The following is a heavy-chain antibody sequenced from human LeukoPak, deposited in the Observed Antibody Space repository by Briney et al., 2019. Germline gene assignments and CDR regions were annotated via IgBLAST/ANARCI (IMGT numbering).Heavy chain of an antibody. V-gene: IGHV3-23*01. CDR2: ISGSGGST. CDR3: AKVGQACSGGNCYYIGYYYYMDV. D-gene: IGHD2-15*01. CDR1: GFTFSSYG. Sequence: GGSLRLSCAASGFTFSSYGMSWVRQAPGKGLEWVSGISGSGGSTYYADAVNGRFTISRDNSKNTLYLQMNSLRAEDTAVYYCAKVGQACSGGNCYYIGYYYYMDVWGKGTTVTISS. J-gene: IGHJ6*03.